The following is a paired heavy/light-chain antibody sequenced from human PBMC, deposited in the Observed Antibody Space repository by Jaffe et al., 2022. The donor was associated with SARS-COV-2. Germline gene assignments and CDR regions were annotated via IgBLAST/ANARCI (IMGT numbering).Light chain of an antibody. CDR2: EVN. CDR3: TSYTSSSTFV. V-gene: IGLV2-18*02. CDR1: NSDVGAYNR. J-gene: IGLJ1*01. Sequence: QSTLTQPPSVSGSPGQSVTISCTGTNSDVGAYNRVSWYQQPPDTAPKLMIYEVNNRPSGVPDRFSGSKSGNTASLTIFGLQAEDEADYYCTSYTSSSTFVFGTGTKVTVL.
Heavy chain of an antibody. J-gene: IGHJ4*02. Sequence: EVQLVESGGGLVKPGGSLRLSCAASGFAFNTFTLNWVRQAPGKGLEWVSSISSSNYIYFADSLKGRFTISRDSARNSLYLQMNSLRAEDTAVYYCARTYGSYYFDYWGQGTLVTVSS. CDR3: ARTYGSYYFDY. CDR1: GFAFNTFT. D-gene: IGHD2-21*01. CDR2: ISSSNYI. V-gene: IGHV3-21*01.